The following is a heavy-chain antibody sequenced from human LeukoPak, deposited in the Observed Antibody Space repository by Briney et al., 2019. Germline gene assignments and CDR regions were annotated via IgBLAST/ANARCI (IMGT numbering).Heavy chain of an antibody. CDR3: ASQYTSSRIFDD. J-gene: IGHJ4*02. CDR2: ISSSSTYI. CDR1: GFTFSSYS. D-gene: IGHD6-13*01. Sequence: GGSLRLSCAASGFTFSSYSMNWVRQAPGKGLEWVSSISSSSTYIYYADSVKGRFTVSRDNAKNSLYLQMDSLRAEDTAVYFCASQYTSSRIFDDWGQGTLVTVSS. V-gene: IGHV3-21*01.